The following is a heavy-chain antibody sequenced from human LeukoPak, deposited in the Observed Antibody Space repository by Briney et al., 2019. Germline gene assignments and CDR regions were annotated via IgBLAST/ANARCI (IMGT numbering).Heavy chain of an antibody. CDR2: ISSSSSTI. CDR1: GFTFSSYS. V-gene: IGHV3-48*04. Sequence: PGGSLRLSCTASGFTFSSYSMNWVRQAPGKGLEWVSYISSSSSTIYYADSVKGRFTISRDNAKNSLYLQMNRLRAEDTDVYYCWRVRGGGFVYWGQGTLVTVSS. D-gene: IGHD3-10*01. J-gene: IGHJ4*02. CDR3: WRVRGGGFVY.